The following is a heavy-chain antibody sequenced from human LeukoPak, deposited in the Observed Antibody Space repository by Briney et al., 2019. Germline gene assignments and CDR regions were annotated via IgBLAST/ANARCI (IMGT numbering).Heavy chain of an antibody. CDR1: GGSISSSSYY. CDR2: INHSGST. CDR3: AREKSRGYSSGWYGLGIFDY. D-gene: IGHD6-19*01. Sequence: SETLSLTCTVSGGSISSSSYYWSWIRQPPGKGLEWIGEINHSGSTNYNPSLKSRVTISVDTSKNQFSLKLSSVAAADTAVYYCAREKSRGYSSGWYGLGIFDYWGQGTLVTVSS. V-gene: IGHV4-39*07. J-gene: IGHJ4*02.